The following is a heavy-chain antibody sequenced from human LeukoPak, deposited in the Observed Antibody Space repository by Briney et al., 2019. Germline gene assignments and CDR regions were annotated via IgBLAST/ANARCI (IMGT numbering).Heavy chain of an antibody. D-gene: IGHD3-22*01. Sequence: SETLSLTCTVSGGSISSDYWNWIRQSPGKGLEWIGCIYYRGTANYNPSLKSRVTISVDTSKNQFSLKLSSVTAADTAVYYCARSGYYYDSGGYQTSDSWGQGTLVTVSS. CDR2: IYYRGTA. CDR1: GGSISSDY. J-gene: IGHJ4*02. V-gene: IGHV4-59*01. CDR3: ARSGYYYDSGGYQTSDS.